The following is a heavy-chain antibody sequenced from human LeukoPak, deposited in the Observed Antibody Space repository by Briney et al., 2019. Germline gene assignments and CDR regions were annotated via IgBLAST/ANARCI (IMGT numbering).Heavy chain of an antibody. CDR2: TYYRSKWYN. J-gene: IGHJ4*02. CDR3: ARDRKDAIAAAGTAPNFDY. V-gene: IGHV6-1*01. CDR1: GDSVSSNSAA. Sequence: SQTLSLTCAISGDSVSSNSAAWNWIRQSPSRGLEWLGRTYYRSKWYNDYAVSVKSRITINPDTSKNQFSLQLNSVTPEDTAVYYCARDRKDAIAAAGTAPNFDYWGQGTLVTVSS. D-gene: IGHD6-13*01.